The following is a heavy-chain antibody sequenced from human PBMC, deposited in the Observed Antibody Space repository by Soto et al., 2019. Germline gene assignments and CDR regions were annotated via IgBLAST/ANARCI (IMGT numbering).Heavy chain of an antibody. CDR3: ARVTVVAAYEWGHYYYGMDV. Sequence: QVPLVQSGAEVKKPGASVKVSCKASGYTFTGYYMHWVRQAPGQGLEWMGWINPNSGGTNYAQKFQGRVTMNRDTSISTAYMELSRLRSDDTAVYYCARVTVVAAYEWGHYYYGMDVWGQGTTVTVSS. J-gene: IGHJ6*02. CDR2: INPNSGGT. CDR1: GYTFTGYY. D-gene: IGHD2-2*01. V-gene: IGHV1-2*02.